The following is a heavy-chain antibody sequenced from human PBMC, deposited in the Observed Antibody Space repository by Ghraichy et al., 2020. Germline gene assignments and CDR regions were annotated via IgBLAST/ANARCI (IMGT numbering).Heavy chain of an antibody. CDR2: ISGSGGST. CDR3: AKDRDSYDYVWGSYNY. Sequence: GGSLRLSCAASGFTFSSYAMSWVRQAPGKGLEWVSAISGSGGSTYYADSVKGRFTISRDNSKNTLYLQMNSLRAEDTAVYYCAKDRDSYDYVWGSYNYWGQGTLVTVSS. CDR1: GFTFSSYA. D-gene: IGHD3-16*01. J-gene: IGHJ4*02. V-gene: IGHV3-23*01.